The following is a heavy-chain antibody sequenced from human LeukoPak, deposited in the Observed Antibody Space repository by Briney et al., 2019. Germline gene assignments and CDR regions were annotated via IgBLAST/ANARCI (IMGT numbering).Heavy chain of an antibody. CDR2: INHSGST. J-gene: IGHJ5*02. CDR3: ARGFKGGYSYGWYWFDP. CDR1: SGSFSGYY. V-gene: IGHV4-34*01. Sequence: PSETLSLTCAVYSGSFSGYYWSWIRQPPGKGLEWIGEINHSGSTNYNPSLKSRVTISVDTSKNQFSLKLSSVTAADTAVYYCARGFKGGYSYGWYWFDPWGQGTLVTVSS. D-gene: IGHD5-18*01.